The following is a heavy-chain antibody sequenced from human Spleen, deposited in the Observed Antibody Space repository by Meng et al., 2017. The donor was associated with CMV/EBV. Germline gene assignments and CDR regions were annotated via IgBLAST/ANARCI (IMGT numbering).Heavy chain of an antibody. J-gene: IGHJ3*02. V-gene: IGHV3-7*01. CDR2: IKQDGSEK. CDR1: GFTFSSYW. D-gene: IGHD2-2*01. Sequence: GGSLRLSCAASGFTFSSYWMSWVRQAPGKGLEWVANIKQDGSEKYYVDSVKGRFTISRDNAKNSLYLQMNSLRAEDTAVYYCVSPGSTSCHLCFDIWGQGTMVTVSS. CDR3: VSPGSTSCHLCFDI.